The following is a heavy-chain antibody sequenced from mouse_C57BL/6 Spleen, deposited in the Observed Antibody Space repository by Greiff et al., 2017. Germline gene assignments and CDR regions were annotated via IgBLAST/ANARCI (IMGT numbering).Heavy chain of an antibody. CDR1: GYTFTSYG. J-gene: IGHJ1*03. CDR2: IYIGNGYT. D-gene: IGHD2-5*01. CDR3: ARSDTIVTRGYFDV. Sequence: VHVKQSGAELVRPGSSVKMSCKTSGYTFTSYGINWVKQRPGQGLEWIGYIYIGNGYTEYNEKFKGKATLTSDTSSSTAYMQLSSLTSEDSAIYFCARSDTIVTRGYFDVWGTGTTVTVAS. V-gene: IGHV1-58*01.